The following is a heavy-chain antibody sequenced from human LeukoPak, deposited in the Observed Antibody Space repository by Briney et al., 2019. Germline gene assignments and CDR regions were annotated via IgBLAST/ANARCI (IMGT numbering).Heavy chain of an antibody. V-gene: IGHV3-23*01. CDR3: AKALLWFGELTDYYYMDV. Sequence: PGGSLRLSCAASGFTFSSYGMSWVRQAPGKGLEWVSAISGSGGSTYYADSVKGRFTISRDNSKNTLYLQMNSLRAEDTAVYYCAKALLWFGELTDYYYMDVWGKGTTVTISS. J-gene: IGHJ6*03. D-gene: IGHD3-10*01. CDR2: ISGSGGST. CDR1: GFTFSSYG.